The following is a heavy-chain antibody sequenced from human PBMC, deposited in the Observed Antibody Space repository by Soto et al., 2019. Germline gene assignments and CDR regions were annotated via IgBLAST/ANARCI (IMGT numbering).Heavy chain of an antibody. V-gene: IGHV3-9*01. CDR3: VKDSYADFHRVLSTAEYFFDY. CDR2: ITWNSGII. D-gene: IGHD2-15*01. J-gene: IGHJ4*01. Sequence: EVQLVESGGGLVRPGRSLRLSCTASGFTFDDYAMHWVRQAPGRGLEWVSGITWNSGIIAYADSVKGRFTIARDDDNNSLYLQMNSLRPEDTALYYCVKDSYADFHRVLSTAEYFFDYWGHGTLVTVSS. CDR1: GFTFDDYA.